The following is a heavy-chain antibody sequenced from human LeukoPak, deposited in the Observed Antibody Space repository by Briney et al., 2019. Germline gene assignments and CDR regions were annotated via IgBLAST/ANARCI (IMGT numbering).Heavy chain of an antibody. D-gene: IGHD2-21*01. CDR1: GFTFDDHA. Sequence: GGSLRLTCVASGFTFDDHAMHWVRQAPGKGLEWVSSISWYSGNIGYADSVKGRFSISRDNAKNTLYLEMNRLRTDDTALYFCARDVWRRAFYYAMDVWGLGTTVAVSS. J-gene: IGHJ6*02. V-gene: IGHV3-9*01. CDR3: ARDVWRRAFYYAMDV. CDR2: ISWYSGNI.